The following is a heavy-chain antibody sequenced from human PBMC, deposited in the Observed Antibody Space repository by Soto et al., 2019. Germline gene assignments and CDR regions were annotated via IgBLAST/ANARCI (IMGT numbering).Heavy chain of an antibody. CDR3: ANSAAGPKSPSTHFDY. D-gene: IGHD6-13*01. V-gene: IGHV1-69*13. CDR1: GGTFSSYA. Sequence: ASVKVSCKASGGTFSSYAISWVRQAPGQGLEWMGGIIPIFGTANYAQKFQGRVTITADESTSTAYMELSSLRSEDTAVYYCANSAAGPKSPSTHFDYWGQGTLVTVSS. CDR2: IIPIFGTA. J-gene: IGHJ4*02.